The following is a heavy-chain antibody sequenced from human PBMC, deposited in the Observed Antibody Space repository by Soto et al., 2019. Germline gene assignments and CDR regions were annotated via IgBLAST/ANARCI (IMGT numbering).Heavy chain of an antibody. D-gene: IGHD2-2*01. CDR1: GDSISGYY. CDR3: ARAVVPAASMVIASTAPLGY. CDR2: INHSGST. J-gene: IGHJ4*02. V-gene: IGHV4-34*01. Sequence: SETLSLTCTVSGDSISGYYWSWIRQPPGKGLEWIGEINHSGSTNYNPSLKSRVTISVDTSKNQFSLKLNSMTAADTAIYYCARAVVPAASMVIASTAPLGYWGQGTLVTVSS.